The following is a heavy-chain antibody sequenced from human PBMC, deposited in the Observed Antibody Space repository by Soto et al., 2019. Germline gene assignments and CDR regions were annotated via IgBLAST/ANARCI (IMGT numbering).Heavy chain of an antibody. D-gene: IGHD1-26*01. V-gene: IGHV4-31*03. CDR3: ATVRWELHDAIDI. Sequence: QVQLQESGPGLVKPSQTLSLTCTVSGGSISTGGYYWSWIRQHPGRGLEWIGYIYHSGMTYSNPSLQSRVAISIDTSKHQFSLKLSSVTAADTAVYYCATVRWELHDAIDIWGQGTMVSVSS. CDR2: IYHSGMT. CDR1: GGSISTGGYY. J-gene: IGHJ3*02.